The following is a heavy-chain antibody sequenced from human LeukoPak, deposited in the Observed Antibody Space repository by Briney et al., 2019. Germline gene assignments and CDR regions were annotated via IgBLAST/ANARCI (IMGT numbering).Heavy chain of an antibody. J-gene: IGHJ4*02. Sequence: PSETLSLTCTVSGGSISSGDYYWSWIRQPPGKGLEWIGYIYYSGSTYYNPSLKSRVTISVDTSKNQFSLKLSSVTAADTAVYYCASHDSRGFFDYWGQGTLVTVSS. V-gene: IGHV4-30-4*02. D-gene: IGHD3-22*01. CDR3: ASHDSRGFFDY. CDR1: GGSISSGDYY. CDR2: IYYSGST.